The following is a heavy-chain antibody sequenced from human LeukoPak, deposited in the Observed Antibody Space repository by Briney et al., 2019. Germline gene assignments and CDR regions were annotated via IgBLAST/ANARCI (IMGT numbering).Heavy chain of an antibody. D-gene: IGHD3/OR15-3a*01. CDR2: FSHSGRT. V-gene: IGHV4-59*08. CDR3: ARYFCTGNSCYSTNWFDR. J-gene: IGHJ5*02. Sequence: SETLSLTCTVSGDSISSYYWSWIRQPPGKGLEWIGYFSHSGRTNSNPSLKSRVTMSIDTSKNQFSLKLSSVTAADTAMYYCARYFCTGNSCYSTNWFDRWGREPWSPSPQ. CDR1: GDSISSYY.